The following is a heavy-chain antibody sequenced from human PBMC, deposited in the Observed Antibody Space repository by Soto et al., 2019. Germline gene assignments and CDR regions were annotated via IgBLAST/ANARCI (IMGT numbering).Heavy chain of an antibody. CDR3: ARGLPRGVEGWLQSYYFDY. D-gene: IGHD5-18*01. CDR2: IIPIFGTA. Sequence: QVQLVQSGAEVKKPGSSVKVSCKASGGTFSSYAISWVRQAPGQGLEWMGGIIPIFGTANYAQKFQGRVTSTADEXXSXAXXELSSLRSEDTAVYYCARGLPRGVEGWLQSYYFDYWGQGTLVTVSS. V-gene: IGHV1-69*12. J-gene: IGHJ4*02. CDR1: GGTFSSYA.